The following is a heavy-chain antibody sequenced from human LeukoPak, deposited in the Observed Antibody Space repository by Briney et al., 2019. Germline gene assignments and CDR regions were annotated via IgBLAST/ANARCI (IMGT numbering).Heavy chain of an antibody. Sequence: GASVKVSCKASGYTCSSYFMHWVRQSPGQRLEWRGIINPSDGSTSYARELQGRVTMTRDTSTGTVYMELSGLRSEDTAVYYCARVDVTFGLIGDYWGQGTLVTVSS. J-gene: IGHJ4*02. CDR3: ARVDVTFGLIGDY. D-gene: IGHD2-21*02. V-gene: IGHV1-46*01. CDR1: GYTCSSYF. CDR2: INPSDGST.